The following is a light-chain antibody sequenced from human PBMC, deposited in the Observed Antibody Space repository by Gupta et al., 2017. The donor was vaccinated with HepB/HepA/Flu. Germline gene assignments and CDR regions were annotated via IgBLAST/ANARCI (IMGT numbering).Light chain of an antibody. CDR1: QGMSND. Sequence: DIQVPQSPSSLSASVGDRVTITCRASQGMSNDICWYKKKTGKAPRRQVCGAYTVQHGVPSRSRGSGSWTEFTLTTSSMKTEEFATYTCLKYNRDPWTFGQGTKVEIK. CDR3: LKYNRDPWT. CDR2: GAY. V-gene: IGKV1-17*01. J-gene: IGKJ1*01.